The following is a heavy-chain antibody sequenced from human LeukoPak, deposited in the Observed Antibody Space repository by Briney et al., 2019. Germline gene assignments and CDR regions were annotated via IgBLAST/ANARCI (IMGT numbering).Heavy chain of an antibody. J-gene: IGHJ4*02. CDR2: ISYDGSNK. CDR3: ARDPSEYSSSLFDY. V-gene: IGHV3-30*04. CDR1: GFTFRSYA. Sequence: PGGSLRLSCAPSGFTFRSYAMHWVRQAPGKGLERGAVISYDGSNKYYADSVKGRFTISRDNSKNTLSLQMNSLRAEDTAVYYCARDPSEYSSSLFDYWGQGSLVTVSS. D-gene: IGHD6-6*01.